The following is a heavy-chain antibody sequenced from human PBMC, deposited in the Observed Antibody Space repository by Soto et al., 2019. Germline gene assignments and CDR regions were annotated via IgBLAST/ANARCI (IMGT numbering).Heavy chain of an antibody. J-gene: IGHJ4*02. CDR1: GFTFRNHG. D-gene: IGHD6-19*01. CDR3: VRDRSSTYFDF. V-gene: IGHV3-33*01. Sequence: QAQLVESGGGVVQPGRSLRVSCAASGFTFRNHGMHWVRQAPGKGLEWVAVIWYDGSDKYYADSVKGRFAISRDNSKNTLYLQMTSLRAEDTAIYYCVRDRSSTYFDFWGQGTQVTVSS. CDR2: IWYDGSDK.